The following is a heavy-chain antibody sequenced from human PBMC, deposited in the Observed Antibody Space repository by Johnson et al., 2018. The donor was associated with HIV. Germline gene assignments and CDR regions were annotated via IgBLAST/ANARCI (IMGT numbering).Heavy chain of an antibody. Sequence: QLVESGGGVVQRGGSLRLSCAASGFSFSNFGIHWVRQAPGKGLEFVANIKQDGSAKNFVDSVKGRFSISRDNAKNSLSLQMNSLRVEDTAVYYCARDPGHSSFDIWGQGTMVTVSS. V-gene: IGHV3-7*05. D-gene: IGHD3-22*01. CDR3: ARDPGHSSFDI. J-gene: IGHJ3*02. CDR2: IKQDGSAK. CDR1: GFSFSNFG.